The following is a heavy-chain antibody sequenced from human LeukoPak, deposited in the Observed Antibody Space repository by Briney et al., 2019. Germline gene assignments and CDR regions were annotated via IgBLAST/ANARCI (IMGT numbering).Heavy chain of an antibody. Sequence: SQTLSLTCTVSGGSISSGGYYWSWIRQHPGKGLEWIGYIYYSGSTYYNPSLKSRVTMSVDTSKNQFSLKLSSVTAADTAVYYCARVLEIGDYVDYWGQGTLVTVSS. CDR2: IYYSGST. J-gene: IGHJ4*02. CDR3: ARVLEIGDYVDY. CDR1: GGSISSGGYY. D-gene: IGHD4-17*01. V-gene: IGHV4-31*03.